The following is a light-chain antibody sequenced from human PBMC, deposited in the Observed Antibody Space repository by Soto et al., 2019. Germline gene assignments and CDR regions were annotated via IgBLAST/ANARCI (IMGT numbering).Light chain of an antibody. J-gene: IGLJ3*02. V-gene: IGLV1-44*01. CDR1: SSNIGSNT. CDR2: SNN. CDR3: AAWDDSLNGFWV. Sequence: QSVLTQPPSASGTPGQRVIISCSGSSSNIGSNTVKWYQQFPGTAPKLLIDSNNQRPSGVPDRFSGSKSGTSASLAISGLQSEDEADYYCAAWDDSLNGFWVFGGGTKLTVL.